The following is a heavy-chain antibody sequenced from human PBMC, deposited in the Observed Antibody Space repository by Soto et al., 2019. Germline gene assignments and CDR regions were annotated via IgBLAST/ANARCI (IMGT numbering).Heavy chain of an antibody. CDR3: ARHDRIAVAGTES. Sequence: QLQESGPGLVKPSKTLSLTCTVSGASISNTDYYWGWIRQPPGKGLEWIGNIYYSGNTYYNPSLKSRVTISVDTSKNQFSLKLNSVTAADTAVYYCARHDRIAVAGTESWGQGTLVTVSS. CDR1: GASISNTDYY. D-gene: IGHD6-19*01. CDR2: IYYSGNT. J-gene: IGHJ5*02. V-gene: IGHV4-39*01.